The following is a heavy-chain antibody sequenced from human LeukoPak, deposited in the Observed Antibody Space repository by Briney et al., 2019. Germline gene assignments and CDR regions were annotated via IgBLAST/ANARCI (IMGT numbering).Heavy chain of an antibody. D-gene: IGHD3-22*01. Sequence: GGSLRLSCAASGFTISSYGMHWVRQAPGKGLEWVAFIRYDGSNKYYADSVKGRFTISRDNSKNTLYLQMNSLRAEDTAVYYCAKAYYDSSGYYYGRYFDYWGQGTLVTVSS. J-gene: IGHJ4*02. V-gene: IGHV3-30*02. CDR2: IRYDGSNK. CDR1: GFTISSYG. CDR3: AKAYYDSSGYYYGRYFDY.